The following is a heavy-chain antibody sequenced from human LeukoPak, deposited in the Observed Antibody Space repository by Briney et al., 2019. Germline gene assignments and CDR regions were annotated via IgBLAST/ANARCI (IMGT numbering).Heavy chain of an antibody. CDR3: ARGGGSYWDDIDY. V-gene: IGHV3-74*01. Sequence: PGGSLRLSCAASGFTFSSYWMHWVRQAPGKGLVWVSRISSDGTYTSYADSVKGRFTISRDNAKNTLYLQMNSLRAEDTAVYYCARGGGSYWDDIDYWGQGTLVTVSS. CDR2: ISSDGTYT. J-gene: IGHJ4*02. CDR1: GFTFSSYW. D-gene: IGHD1-26*01.